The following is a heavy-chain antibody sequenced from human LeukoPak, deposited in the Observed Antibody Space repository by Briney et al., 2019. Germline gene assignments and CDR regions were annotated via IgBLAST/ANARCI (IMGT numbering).Heavy chain of an antibody. CDR1: GYTFTCYY. CDR3: ARGYSSSFDI. D-gene: IGHD6-13*01. J-gene: IGHJ3*02. Sequence: ASVKVSCEASGYTFTCYYMHWVRQAPGQGLEWMGRINPNSGGTNYAQKFQGRVTMTRDTSISTAYMELSRLRSDDTAVYYCARGYSSSFDIWGQGTMVTVSS. V-gene: IGHV1-2*06. CDR2: INPNSGGT.